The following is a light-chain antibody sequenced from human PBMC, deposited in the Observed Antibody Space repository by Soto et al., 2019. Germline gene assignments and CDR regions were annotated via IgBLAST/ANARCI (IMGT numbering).Light chain of an antibody. CDR1: QSLVSSDGNTY. J-gene: IGKJ2*01. V-gene: IGKV2-30*01. CDR2: KVS. CDR3: MHVSYWPRT. Sequence: DVVMTQSPLSLPVTLGQPASISCRSSQSLVSSDGNTYLNWFHQRTGLSPRRLISKVSNRDSGVPDRFSSRGSGTDFPLKISRVEAQYVGVYYCMHVSYWPRTFGQGTNLEIK.